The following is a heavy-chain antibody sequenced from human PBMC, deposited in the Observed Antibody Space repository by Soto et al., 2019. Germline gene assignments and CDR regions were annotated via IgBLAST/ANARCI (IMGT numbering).Heavy chain of an antibody. CDR2: IIPVLGLT. V-gene: IGHV1-69*02. CDR3: ATAFQLQAY. D-gene: IGHD1-1*01. Sequence: QVQLVQSGAEVKKPGSSVKVSCKASGGSFNSYAISWVRQAPGQGLEWMGRIIPVLGLTNYAEKFQGRFTITADTADKSTTVAYMELTSLRSEDTALYYCATAFQLQAYGGQGTLVTVSS. CDR1: GGSFNSYA. J-gene: IGHJ4*02.